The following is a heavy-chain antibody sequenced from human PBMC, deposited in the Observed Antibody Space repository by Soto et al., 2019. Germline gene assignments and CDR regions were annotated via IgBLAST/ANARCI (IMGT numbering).Heavy chain of an antibody. D-gene: IGHD1-1*01. Sequence: EVQLLESGGGLVQPGGSLRLSCAASGFTFSSYAMSWVLQAPGKGLEWVSVISSSGGSTYYGDSVKGRFTNSRDNSNKPVDLQMNSLRAEETAVYYWAKGKMSGGGWNDGMDVWGQGTTVTVSS. CDR1: GFTFSSYA. CDR3: AKGKMSGGGWNDGMDV. J-gene: IGHJ6*02. V-gene: IGHV3-23*01. CDR2: ISSSGGST.